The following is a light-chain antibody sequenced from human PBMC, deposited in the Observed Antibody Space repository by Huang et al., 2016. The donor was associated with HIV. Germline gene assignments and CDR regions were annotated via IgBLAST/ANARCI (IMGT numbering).Light chain of an antibody. V-gene: IGKV3D-15*01. J-gene: IGKJ4*01. CDR1: QGVRTN. CDR3: QQYNDWPPLT. Sequence: VMTQSPASLSASPGARVTLSCRASQGVRTNLAWYQQKPGQAPTLLMFGASTRAHGAPPRFSGSGSGTDFTRTITSLQSSDSAIYYCQQYNDWPPLTFGGGTKVEI. CDR2: GAS.